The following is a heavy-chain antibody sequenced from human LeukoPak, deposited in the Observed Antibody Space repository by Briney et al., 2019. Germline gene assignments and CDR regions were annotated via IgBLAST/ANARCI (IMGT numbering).Heavy chain of an antibody. J-gene: IGHJ4*02. D-gene: IGHD6-6*01. CDR2: ISWDGGST. V-gene: IGHV3-43*01. Sequence: GGSLRLSCAASGFTFDGYSMHWVRQAPGKGLEWVSLISWDGGSTYCVDSVKGRFTISRDNSKNSLYLQMNSLTTEDTAFYYCAKDRSDGSSPTTFDYWGQGTLVTVSS. CDR1: GFTFDGYS. CDR3: AKDRSDGSSPTTFDY.